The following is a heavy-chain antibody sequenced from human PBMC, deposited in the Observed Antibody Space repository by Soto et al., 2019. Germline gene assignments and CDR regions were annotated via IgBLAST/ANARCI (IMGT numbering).Heavy chain of an antibody. CDR3: AKDRIAAAELGNCFDP. D-gene: IGHD6-13*01. V-gene: IGHV3-23*01. J-gene: IGHJ5*02. Sequence: GKGLEWVSAISGSGGSTYYADSVKGRFPTSRDNSKNTLYRQMNSLRAEDTAVYYCAKDRIAAAELGNCFDPLLHRTLDTVTS. CDR2: ISGSGGST.